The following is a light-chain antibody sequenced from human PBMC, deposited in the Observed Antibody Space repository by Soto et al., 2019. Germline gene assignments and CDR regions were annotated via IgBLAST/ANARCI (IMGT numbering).Light chain of an antibody. CDR3: SSLTGSTPLYV. CDR2: EVR. V-gene: IGLV2-14*01. CDR1: SGDVGGYNY. Sequence: QSVLTQPASLSGSPGQSITISCTGTSGDVGGYNYVSWYQQHPGKAPKLMIYEVRNRPSGVSNRFSGSKSSNTASLTISGLQAEDEADYYCSSLTGSTPLYVFGTGTKVTVL. J-gene: IGLJ1*01.